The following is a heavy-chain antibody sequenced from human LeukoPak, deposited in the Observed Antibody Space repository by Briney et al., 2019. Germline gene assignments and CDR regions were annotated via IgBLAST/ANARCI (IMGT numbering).Heavy chain of an antibody. J-gene: IGHJ4*02. V-gene: IGHV1-2*02. CDR2: INPNSGGA. CDR3: ARGQSYVFWSGYYYSHHFDY. Sequence: ASVKVSCKASGYTFTGYNIHWVRQAPGQGLEWMGGINPNSGGANYAQKFQGRVTMTRDTSMSTTYMELNSLRSDDTAVYYCARGQSYVFWSGYYYSHHFDYWGQGTLVTVSS. CDR1: GYTFTGYN. D-gene: IGHD3-3*01.